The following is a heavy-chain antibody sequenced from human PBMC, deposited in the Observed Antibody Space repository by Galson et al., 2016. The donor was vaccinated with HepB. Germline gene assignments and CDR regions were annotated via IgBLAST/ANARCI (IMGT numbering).Heavy chain of an antibody. Sequence: SLRLSCAASGFTFNNYWMSWVRQAPGKGLEWVATIKGDGSDKYYVDSVKGRFTISRDNAHTSVYLQMNSPRAEDTGLYYCSRDLWDTVVVPSAPGLNWFDPWGQGTLVSVSS. CDR2: IKGDGSDK. CDR3: SRDLWDTVVVPSAPGLNWFDP. D-gene: IGHD2-2*01. V-gene: IGHV3-7*03. CDR1: GFTFNNYW. J-gene: IGHJ5*02.